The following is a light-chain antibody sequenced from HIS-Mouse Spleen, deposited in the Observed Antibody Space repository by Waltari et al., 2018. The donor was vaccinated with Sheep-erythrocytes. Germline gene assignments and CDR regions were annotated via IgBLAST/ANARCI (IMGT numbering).Light chain of an antibody. CDR3: CSYAGSYTLV. V-gene: IGLV2-11*01. CDR2: DVS. J-gene: IGLJ3*02. Sequence: QSALTQPRSVSGSPGQSVTISCTGTSSDVGGYNYVSWYQQHPGKAPKLWIYDVSKRPSGVPDRFSGSKYGNTASLTISGLQAEDEADYYCCSYAGSYTLVFGGGTKLTVL. CDR1: SSDVGGYNY.